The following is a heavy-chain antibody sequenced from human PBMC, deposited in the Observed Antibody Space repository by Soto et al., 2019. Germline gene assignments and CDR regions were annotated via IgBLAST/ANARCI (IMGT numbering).Heavy chain of an antibody. J-gene: IGHJ4*02. CDR2: IIPIFGTA. CDR1: GGTFSSYA. D-gene: IGHD6-6*01. V-gene: IGHV1-69*01. Sequence: QVQLVQSGAEVKKPGSSVKVSCKASGGTFSSYAISWVRQAPGQGLEWMGGIIPIFGTANYAQKHQGRVTITADESTSTAYMELSSLRSEDTAVSYCAREGGSSSFRYGYYFDYWGQGTLVTVSS. CDR3: AREGGSSSFRYGYYFDY.